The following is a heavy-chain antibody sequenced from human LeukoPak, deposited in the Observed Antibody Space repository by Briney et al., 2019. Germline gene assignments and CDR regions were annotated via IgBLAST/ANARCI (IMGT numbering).Heavy chain of an antibody. CDR3: ARESAKYSNYRCFDP. CDR2: IYTSGRT. CDR1: GGSISSDIFY. J-gene: IGHJ5*02. Sequence: SETLSLTCTVSGGSISSDIFYWSWIRQPAGKGLEWIGRIYTSGRTNYNPSLKSRVTISVDTSKNQFSLKLSSVTAADTAVYYCARESAKYSNYRCFDPWGQGTLVTVSS. V-gene: IGHV4-61*02. D-gene: IGHD4-11*01.